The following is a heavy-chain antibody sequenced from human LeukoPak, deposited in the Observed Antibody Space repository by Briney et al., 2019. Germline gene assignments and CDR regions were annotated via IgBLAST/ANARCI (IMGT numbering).Heavy chain of an antibody. CDR2: IYYSGST. Sequence: SETLSLTCTVSGVSISSGGYYWSWIRQHPGKGLEWIGYIYYSGSTYYNPSLKSRVTISVDTSKNQFSLKLSSVTAADTAVYYCARASYYYDSSGYYDHDAFDIWGQGTMVTVSS. V-gene: IGHV4-31*03. D-gene: IGHD3-22*01. J-gene: IGHJ3*02. CDR3: ARASYYYDSSGYYDHDAFDI. CDR1: GVSISSGGYY.